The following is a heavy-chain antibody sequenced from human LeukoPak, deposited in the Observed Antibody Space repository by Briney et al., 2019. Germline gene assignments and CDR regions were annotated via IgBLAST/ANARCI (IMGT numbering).Heavy chain of an antibody. CDR1: GGTFSSYA. Sequence: GASVKVSCKASGGTFSSYAISWVRQAPGQGLEWMGGIIPIFGTANYAQKFQGRVTITADKSTSTAYMELSSLRSEDTAVYYCARGQGDFPYYYYYMDVWGKGTTVTVSS. J-gene: IGHJ6*03. D-gene: IGHD3-3*01. CDR2: IIPIFGTA. CDR3: ARGQGDFPYYYYYMDV. V-gene: IGHV1-69*06.